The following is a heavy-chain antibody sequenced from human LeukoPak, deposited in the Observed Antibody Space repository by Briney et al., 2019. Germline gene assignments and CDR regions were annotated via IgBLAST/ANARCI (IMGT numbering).Heavy chain of an antibody. CDR2: INSDGSDI. V-gene: IGHV3-74*01. Sequence: PGGSLRLSCAASEFTFSSFWMHWVRQAPGKGLGWVSRINSDGSDIRYADSVKGRFTISRDNAKNTLYLQMNSLRAEDTAVYYCARERRSSGWYDAFDMRGQGTMVTVSS. D-gene: IGHD6-19*01. CDR1: EFTFSSFW. J-gene: IGHJ3*02. CDR3: ARERRSSGWYDAFDM.